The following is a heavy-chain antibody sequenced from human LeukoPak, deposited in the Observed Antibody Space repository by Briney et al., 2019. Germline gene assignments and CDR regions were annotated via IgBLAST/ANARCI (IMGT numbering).Heavy chain of an antibody. CDR2: MYYSGST. CDR3: AREVMVRGVSAFDI. Sequence: TSETLSLTCTVSGGPISSFYWSWIRQPPGKALEGIGYMYYSGSTNYNPSLKSRVTISVDTSKNQLSLKLNSVTAADTAVYYCAREVMVRGVSAFDIWGQGAMVTVSS. J-gene: IGHJ3*02. V-gene: IGHV4-59*01. CDR1: GGPISSFY. D-gene: IGHD3-10*01.